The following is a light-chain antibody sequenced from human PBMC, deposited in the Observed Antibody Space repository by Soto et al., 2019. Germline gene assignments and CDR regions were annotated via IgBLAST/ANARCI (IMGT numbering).Light chain of an antibody. CDR2: DGT. J-gene: IGLJ1*01. CDR3: CSYVTTPEI. Sequence: QSALAQPRSVSGSPGQLLTISCTGTSSDVDDYRYVSWYQQYPGKAPKLVIYDGTKRPSGVPDRFSGSNSGNTASLTISGLQAEDEADYYCCSYVTTPEIFGPGTKVNV. CDR1: SSDVDDYRY. V-gene: IGLV2-11*01.